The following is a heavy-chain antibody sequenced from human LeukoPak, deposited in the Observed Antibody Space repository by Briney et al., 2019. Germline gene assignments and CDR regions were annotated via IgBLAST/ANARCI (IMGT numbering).Heavy chain of an antibody. CDR2: IGGSGGDT. V-gene: IGHV3-23*01. J-gene: IGHJ6*02. Sequence: GGSLRLSCAASGFSFSDYYMSWIRQAPGKGLEWVSGIGGSGGDTFYADSVRGRFTVSRDNSKNTLFLQIDSLRTEDTAVYYCVPLGGLGYYQYGMDVWGRGTTVTVSS. D-gene: IGHD3/OR15-3a*01. CDR1: GFSFSDYY. CDR3: VPLGGLGYYQYGMDV.